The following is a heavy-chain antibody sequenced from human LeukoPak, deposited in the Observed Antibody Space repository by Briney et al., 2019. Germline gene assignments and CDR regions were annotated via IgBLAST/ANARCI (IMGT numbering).Heavy chain of an antibody. CDR1: GFSFSDHW. J-gene: IGHJ4*02. V-gene: IGHV3-7*03. D-gene: IGHD5-12*01. CDR3: ARNRGWLQFDY. CDR2: IKGDGSQK. Sequence: GGSLRLSCAASGFSFSDHWMDWVRQAPGKGLEWVAHIKGDGSQKYYVDSVKGRFTISRDNAKTSLYLQMDSLRAEDTAVYYCARNRGWLQFDYWGQGTLVTVSS.